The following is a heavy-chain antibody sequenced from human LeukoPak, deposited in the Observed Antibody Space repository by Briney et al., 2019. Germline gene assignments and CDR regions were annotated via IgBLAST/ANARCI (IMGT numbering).Heavy chain of an antibody. D-gene: IGHD6-13*01. J-gene: IGHJ4*02. CDR3: ASWAAAGTGG. CDR1: GGCFSGYY. CDR2: INHSGST. V-gene: IGHV4-34*01. Sequence: PSETLSLTCAVYGGCFSGYYWSWIRQPPGKGLEWIGEINHSGSTNYNPSLKSRVTISVDTSKNQFSLKLSSVTAADTAVYYCASWAAAGTGGWGQGTLVTVSS.